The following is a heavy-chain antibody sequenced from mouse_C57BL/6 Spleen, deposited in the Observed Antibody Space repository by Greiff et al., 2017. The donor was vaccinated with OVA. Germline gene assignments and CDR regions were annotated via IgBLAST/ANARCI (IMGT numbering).Heavy chain of an antibody. D-gene: IGHD1-1*01. Sequence: EVQLVESGGGLVQPGGSMKLSCAASGFTFSDAWMDWVRQSPEKGLEWVAEIRNKANNHATYYAESVKGRFTISRDDSKSSVYLQMNSLRAEDTGIYYCTRNYHGPYYYAMDYWGQGTSVTVSS. CDR2: IRNKANNHAT. CDR3: TRNYHGPYYYAMDY. V-gene: IGHV6-6*01. J-gene: IGHJ4*01. CDR1: GFTFSDAW.